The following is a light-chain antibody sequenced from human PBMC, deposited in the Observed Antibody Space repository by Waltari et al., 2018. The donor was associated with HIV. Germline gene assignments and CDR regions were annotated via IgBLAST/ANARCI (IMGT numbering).Light chain of an antibody. CDR3: QQYDVSRT. CDR1: QSVSSRY. J-gene: IGKJ1*01. Sequence: EIVLTQSPATLSLSPGERATLSCRASQSVSSRYLAWYQQKPGQAPRLVIYNVSKRATCIPDRFTGSGSGTDFTLTINSLEPEDFAVYFCQQYDVSRTFGQGTKVEVK. V-gene: IGKV3-20*01. CDR2: NVS.